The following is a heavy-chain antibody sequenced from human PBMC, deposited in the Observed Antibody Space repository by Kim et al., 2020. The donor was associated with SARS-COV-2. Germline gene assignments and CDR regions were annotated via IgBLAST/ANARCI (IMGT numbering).Heavy chain of an antibody. V-gene: IGHV3-30*04. Sequence: GGSLRLSCAASGFTFSSYAMHWVRQAPGKGLEWVAVISYDGSNKYYADSVKGRFTISRDNSKNTLYLQMNSLRVEDTAVYYCARDRSSGWCYGMDVWGQGTTVTVSS. CDR1: GFTFSSYA. CDR3: ARDRSSGWCYGMDV. CDR2: ISYDGSNK. J-gene: IGHJ6*02. D-gene: IGHD6-19*01.